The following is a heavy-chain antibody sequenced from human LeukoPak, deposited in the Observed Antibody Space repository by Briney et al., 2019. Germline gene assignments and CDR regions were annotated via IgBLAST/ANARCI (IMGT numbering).Heavy chain of an antibody. J-gene: IGHJ5*02. D-gene: IGHD5-18*01. CDR1: GYTFNNYG. V-gene: IGHV1-18*01. Sequence: GASVKVSCKASGYTFNNYGISWVRQAPGQGLEWMGWIGAYNGDTNYAQKLQGRISVTTDTSTSTAYMELRSLSSDDTAVYYCARSVDTAMVTGWFDPWGQGTLVTVSS. CDR3: ARSVDTAMVTGWFDP. CDR2: IGAYNGDT.